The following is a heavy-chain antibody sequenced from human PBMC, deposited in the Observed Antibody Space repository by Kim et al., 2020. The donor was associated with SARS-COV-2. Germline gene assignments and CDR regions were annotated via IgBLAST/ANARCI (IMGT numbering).Heavy chain of an antibody. D-gene: IGHD4-17*01. J-gene: IGHJ3*02. CDR1: GGSISSSSYY. CDR2: IYYSGST. CDR3: ARDYGDYVDAFDI. V-gene: IGHV4-39*07. Sequence: SETLSLTCTVSGGSISSSSYYWGWIRQPPGKGLEWIGNIYYSGSTYYNPSLKSRVTISVDTSKNQFSLKLSSVTAADTAVYYCARDYGDYVDAFDIWGQG.